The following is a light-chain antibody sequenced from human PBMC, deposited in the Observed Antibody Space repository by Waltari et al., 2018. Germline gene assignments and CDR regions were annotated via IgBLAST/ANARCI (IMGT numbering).Light chain of an antibody. Sequence: EIVLTQSPGTLSLSPGERATLSCRASPSVGKSLAWYQQRPGQAPRLLIYETYRRATGTPDRFTGSGSGTDFSLTISRLEPEDFAVYYCQKYESLPATFGQGTTVEIK. CDR2: ETY. V-gene: IGKV3-20*01. J-gene: IGKJ1*01. CDR1: PSVGKS. CDR3: QKYESLPAT.